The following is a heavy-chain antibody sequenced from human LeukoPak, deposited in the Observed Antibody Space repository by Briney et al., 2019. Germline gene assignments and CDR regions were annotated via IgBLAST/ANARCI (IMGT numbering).Heavy chain of an antibody. Sequence: PSETLSLTCAVYGGSFSGYYWSGIRQPPGKGLEWIGEINHSGSTNYNPSLKSRVTISVDTSKNQFSLKLSSVTAADTAVYYCARGRGYSGSYYVDYWGQGTLVTVSS. CDR1: GGSFSGYY. CDR2: INHSGST. V-gene: IGHV4-34*01. CDR3: ARGRGYSGSYYVDY. D-gene: IGHD1-26*01. J-gene: IGHJ4*02.